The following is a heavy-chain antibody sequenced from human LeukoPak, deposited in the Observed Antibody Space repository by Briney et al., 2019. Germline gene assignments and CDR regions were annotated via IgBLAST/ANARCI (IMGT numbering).Heavy chain of an antibody. Sequence: SETLSLTCTVSGGSISSYYWSGIRQPPGKGLEWIGYIYYSGSTNYNPSLKSRVTISVDTSKNQFSLKLSSVTAADTAVYYCARLKYGYNFDYWGQGTLVTVSS. CDR3: ARLKYGYNFDY. CDR1: GGSISSYY. D-gene: IGHD5-12*01. J-gene: IGHJ4*02. CDR2: IYYSGST. V-gene: IGHV4-59*08.